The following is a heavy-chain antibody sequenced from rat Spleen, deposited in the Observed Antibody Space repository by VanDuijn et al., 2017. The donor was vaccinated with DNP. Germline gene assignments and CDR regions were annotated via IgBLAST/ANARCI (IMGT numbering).Heavy chain of an antibody. D-gene: IGHD1-4*01. J-gene: IGHJ2*01. CDR2: ISYDGGST. CDR1: GFTFSDFY. V-gene: IGHV5-22*01. CDR3: TRHVLPLRVWDY. Sequence: EVQLVESGGGLVQPGRSLKLSCAASGFTFSDFYMAWVRQAPTKGLELVAYISYDGGSTYNGDSVKGRFTIFRDNAKSTLYLQMNSLRSEDMATYYCTRHVLPLRVWDYWGQGVMVTVSS.